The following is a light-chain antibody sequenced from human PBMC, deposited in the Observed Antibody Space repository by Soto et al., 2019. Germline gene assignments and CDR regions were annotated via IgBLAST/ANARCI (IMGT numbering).Light chain of an antibody. J-gene: IGKJ2*01. CDR1: QSLLYSPNNQNY. CDR3: QQYFTTPMFT. Sequence: VMTQSPDSLAVSLGERATINCKSSQSLLYSPNNQNYLAWYQQKPGQPPKLLIYWASTRESGVPDRFSGRGSGTDFTLTISSLQAEDVAVYYCQQYFTTPMFTFGQGTKLEIK. V-gene: IGKV4-1*01. CDR2: WAS.